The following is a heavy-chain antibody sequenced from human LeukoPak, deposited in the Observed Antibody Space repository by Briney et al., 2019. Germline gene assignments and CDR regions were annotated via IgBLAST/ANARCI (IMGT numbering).Heavy chain of an antibody. CDR2: ISASGRT. J-gene: IGHJ4*01. D-gene: IGHD2-8*01. CDR1: GDSISSGLYY. CDR3: ARNGGYCSKGVCDYFDY. Sequence: SETLSLTCSVSGDSISSGLYYWSWIRQPAGKGLEWIGRISASGRTNYNPSLKSRATIFVDTSKNQFSLELNSVTAADTAVYYCARNGGYCSKGVCDYFDYWGHGTLVTVSS. V-gene: IGHV4-61*02.